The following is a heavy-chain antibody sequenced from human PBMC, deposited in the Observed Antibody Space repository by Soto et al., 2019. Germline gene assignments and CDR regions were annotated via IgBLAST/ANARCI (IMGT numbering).Heavy chain of an antibody. D-gene: IGHD3-3*01. J-gene: IGHJ6*03. CDR1: GGSISSGGYY. CDR2: IYYSGST. V-gene: IGHV4-31*03. Sequence: SETLSLTCTVSGGSISSGGYYWSWIRQHPGKGLEWIGYIYYSGSTYYNPSLKSRVTISVDTSKNQFSLKLSSVTAADTAVYYCARDLGNGGFLDPGYYYYYMDVWGKGTTVTVSS. CDR3: ARDLGNGGFLDPGYYYYYMDV.